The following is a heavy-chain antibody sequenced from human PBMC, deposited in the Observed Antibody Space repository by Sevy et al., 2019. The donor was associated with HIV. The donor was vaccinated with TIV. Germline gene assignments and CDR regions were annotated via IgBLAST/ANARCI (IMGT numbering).Heavy chain of an antibody. CDR2: ISSSSSTI. D-gene: IGHD2-2*01. V-gene: IGHV3-48*02. J-gene: IGHJ6*02. Sequence: GGSLRLSCAASGFTFSSYSMNWVRQAPGKGLEWVSYISSSSSTIYYADSVKGRFTISRDNAKNSLYLQMNSLRDEDTAVYYCAREGGYCSSTSCYGPVRYHYGMDVWGQGTTVTVSS. CDR3: AREGGYCSSTSCYGPVRYHYGMDV. CDR1: GFTFSSYS.